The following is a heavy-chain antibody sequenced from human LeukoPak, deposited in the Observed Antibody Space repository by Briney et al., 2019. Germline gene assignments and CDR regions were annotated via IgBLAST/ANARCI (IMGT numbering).Heavy chain of an antibody. J-gene: IGHJ5*02. CDR1: GFTFSSYG. CDR3: AKDRGVNWFDP. Sequence: PGGSLRLSCAASGFTFSSYGMHWVRQAPGKGLEWVAVISYDGSNKYYADSVKGRFTISRDNSKNTLYLQMNSLRAEDTAVYYCAKDRGVNWFDPWGQGTLVTVSS. D-gene: IGHD3-10*01. V-gene: IGHV3-30*18. CDR2: ISYDGSNK.